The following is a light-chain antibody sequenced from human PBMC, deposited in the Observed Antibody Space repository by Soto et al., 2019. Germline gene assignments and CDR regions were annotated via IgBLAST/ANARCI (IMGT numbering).Light chain of an antibody. CDR2: KAS. Sequence: DIQMTQSPSTLSASVGDTVTITCRASQTISSWLAWYQQKPGKAPKLLIYKASTLKSGVPSRFSGSGSGTDFTLTISSLQPEDFATYYCQQSYSTPPWTFGQGTKVDIK. CDR3: QQSYSTPPWT. CDR1: QTISSW. V-gene: IGKV1-5*03. J-gene: IGKJ1*01.